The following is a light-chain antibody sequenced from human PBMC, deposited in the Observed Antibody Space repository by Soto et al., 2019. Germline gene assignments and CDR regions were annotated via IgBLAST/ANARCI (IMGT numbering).Light chain of an antibody. Sequence: EIVMTQSPATLSVSPGERVTLSCRASQSISSNLAWLQQKPGQAPRLLMYGVSTRAAGFPARFSGSGSGTEFILTISSLQSEYVAVYFCQQYEDWPHLTFGGGTKVQIK. CDR1: QSISSN. CDR2: GVS. CDR3: QQYEDWPHLT. J-gene: IGKJ4*01. V-gene: IGKV3-15*01.